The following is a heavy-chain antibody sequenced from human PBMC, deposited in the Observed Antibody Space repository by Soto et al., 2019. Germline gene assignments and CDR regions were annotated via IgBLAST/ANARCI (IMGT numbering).Heavy chain of an antibody. CDR1: GVYVSGGSYY. J-gene: IGHJ4*02. CDR2: ISNSGST. Sequence: SEILSLTCPVSGVYVSGGSYYWSWIKQPPGKGLEWIGYISNSGSTKYNPSLKSRAAISVDTSKNQFSRKLSSVTAADTAVYYCARDGYSNFDYWGQGTLVTVS. V-gene: IGHV4-61*01. D-gene: IGHD4-4*01. CDR3: ARDGYSNFDY.